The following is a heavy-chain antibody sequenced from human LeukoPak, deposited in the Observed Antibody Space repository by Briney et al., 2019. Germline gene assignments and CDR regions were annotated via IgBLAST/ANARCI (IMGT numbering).Heavy chain of an antibody. D-gene: IGHD6-13*01. J-gene: IGHJ4*02. V-gene: IGHV1-46*01. CDR2: INPSGGRT. CDR3: ARDQEQQLVPFDY. Sequence: ASVKVSCKASGYTFTSYYIYWMRQAHGHGLDWMGIINPSGGRTNYAHKFQGRVTMTRDMSTSTVYMELSSLRSEDTAVYYCARDQEQQLVPFDYWGQGTLVTVSS. CDR1: GYTFTSYY.